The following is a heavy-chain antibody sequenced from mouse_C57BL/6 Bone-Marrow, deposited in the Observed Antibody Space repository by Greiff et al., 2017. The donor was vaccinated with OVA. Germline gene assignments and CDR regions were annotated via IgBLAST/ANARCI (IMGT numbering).Heavy chain of an antibody. CDR3: TSEGYYYYGSGLVYWYFDV. J-gene: IGHJ1*03. CDR1: GYTFTDYE. CDR2: IDPETGGT. Sequence: VQLQQSGAELVRPGASVTLSCKASGYTFTDYEMHWVKQTPVHGLEWIGAIDPETGGTAYNQKFKGKAILTADKSSSTAYMELRSLTSEDSAVYYCTSEGYYYYGSGLVYWYFDVWGTGTTVTVSS. D-gene: IGHD1-1*01. V-gene: IGHV1-15*01.